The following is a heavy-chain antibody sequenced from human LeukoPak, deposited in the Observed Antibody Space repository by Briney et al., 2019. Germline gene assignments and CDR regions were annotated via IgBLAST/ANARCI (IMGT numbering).Heavy chain of an antibody. J-gene: IGHJ4*02. CDR1: GGSFSGYY. CDR3: ARGYGSGSPGSY. Sequence: SSETLSLTCAVYGGSFSGYYWSWIRQPPGKGLEWIGEINHSGSTNYNPSLKSRVTISVDTSKNQFSLELSSVTAADTAVYYCARGYGSGSPGSYWGQGTLVTVSS. V-gene: IGHV4-34*01. D-gene: IGHD3-10*01. CDR2: INHSGST.